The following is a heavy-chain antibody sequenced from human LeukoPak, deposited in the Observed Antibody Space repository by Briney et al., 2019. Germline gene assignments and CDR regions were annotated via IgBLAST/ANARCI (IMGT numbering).Heavy chain of an antibody. J-gene: IGHJ4*02. D-gene: IGHD6-13*01. V-gene: IGHV4-59*08. CDR3: ARQVRYSSSWYGFDY. CDR1: GGSISSYY. CDR2: IYYSGST. Sequence: SETLSLTCTVSGGSISSYYWSWIRQPPGKGLEWIGYIYYSGSTNYNPSLKSRVTISVDTSKNQFSLKLSSVTAADTAVYYCARQVRYSSSWYGFDYWGQGTLVTVSS.